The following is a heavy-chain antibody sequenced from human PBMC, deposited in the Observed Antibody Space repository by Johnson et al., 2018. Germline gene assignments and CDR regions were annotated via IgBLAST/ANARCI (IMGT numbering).Heavy chain of an antibody. J-gene: IGHJ6*02. Sequence: QVQLVESGGGVVQPGRSLRLSCAASGFIFSSYGMHWVRQAPGKGLEWVAVISYDGSNKYHADSVKGRFTISRDVSRNTSYLQMDSLRTADTAVYYCSSVFVAGYGYYHYGMDVWGQGTTVTVSS. CDR1: GFIFSSYG. CDR3: SSVFVAGYGYYHYGMDV. D-gene: IGHD6-19*01. CDR2: ISYDGSNK. V-gene: IGHV3-30*03.